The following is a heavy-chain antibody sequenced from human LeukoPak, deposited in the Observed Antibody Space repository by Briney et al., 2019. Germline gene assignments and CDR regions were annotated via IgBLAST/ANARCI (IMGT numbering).Heavy chain of an antibody. CDR1: GYTFTSYD. CDR3: ARREYGSGSYHLVY. V-gene: IGHV1-8*01. D-gene: IGHD3-10*01. Sequence: ASVKVSCKASGYTFTSYDINWVRQATEQGLEWMGWMNPNSGNTGYAQKFQGRVTMTTNTSISTAYMELSSLRSEDTAVYYCARREYGSGSYHLVYWGQGTLVTVSS. J-gene: IGHJ4*02. CDR2: MNPNSGNT.